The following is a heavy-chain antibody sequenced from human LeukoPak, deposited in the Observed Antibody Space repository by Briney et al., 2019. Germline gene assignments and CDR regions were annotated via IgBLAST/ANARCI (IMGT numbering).Heavy chain of an antibody. V-gene: IGHV4-39*07. CDR2: INHSGST. CDR1: GGSISSSTYY. J-gene: IGHJ6*03. D-gene: IGHD6-19*01. Sequence: SETLSLTCTVSGGSISSSTYYWGWIRQPPGKGLEWIGEINHSGSTNYNPSLKSRVTISVDTSKNQFSLKLSSVTAADTAVYYCARIVVAGTHHYYYYYMDVWGKGTTVTVSS. CDR3: ARIVVAGTHHYYYYYMDV.